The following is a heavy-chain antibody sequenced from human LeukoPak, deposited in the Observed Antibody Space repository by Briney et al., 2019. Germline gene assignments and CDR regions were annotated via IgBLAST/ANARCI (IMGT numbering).Heavy chain of an antibody. Sequence: SETLSLTCTVSGGSISSYYWSWIRQPAGKGLEWIGRIYTSGSTNYNPSLKSRVTISVDTSKNQFSLKLSSVTAADTAVYYCARGTPPLRYDFWSGYPNYFDYWGQGTLVTVSS. CDR2: IYTSGST. V-gene: IGHV4-4*07. CDR1: GGSISSYY. J-gene: IGHJ4*02. CDR3: ARGTPPLRYDFWSGYPNYFDY. D-gene: IGHD3-3*01.